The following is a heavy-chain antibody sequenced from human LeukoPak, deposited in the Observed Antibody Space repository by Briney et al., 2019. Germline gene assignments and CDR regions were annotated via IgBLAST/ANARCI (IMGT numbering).Heavy chain of an antibody. CDR3: ARDANYDYVWGSYRIYYYYMDV. CDR2: IRYDGSNK. Sequence: GGSLRLSCAASGFTFGSYWMTWVRQAPGKGLEWVAFIRYDGSNKYYADSVKGRFTISRDNSKNTLYLQMNSLRAEDTAVYYCARDANYDYVWGSYRIYYYYMDVWGKGTTVTVSS. CDR1: GFTFGSYW. V-gene: IGHV3-30*02. J-gene: IGHJ6*03. D-gene: IGHD3-16*02.